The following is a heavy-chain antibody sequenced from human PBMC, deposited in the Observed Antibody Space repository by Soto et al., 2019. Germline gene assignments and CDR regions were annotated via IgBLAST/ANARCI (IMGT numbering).Heavy chain of an antibody. CDR2: ISYDGSNK. CDR3: ARSYGDYSYDYYGMDV. Sequence: QVQLVESGGGVVQPGRSLRLSCAASGFTFSSYAMHWVRQAPGKGLEWVAVISYDGSNKYYADSVKGRFTISRDNSKNTLYLQMNSLRAEDTAVYYCARSYGDYSYDYYGMDVWGQGTTVTVSS. V-gene: IGHV3-30-3*01. CDR1: GFTFSSYA. D-gene: IGHD4-17*01. J-gene: IGHJ6*02.